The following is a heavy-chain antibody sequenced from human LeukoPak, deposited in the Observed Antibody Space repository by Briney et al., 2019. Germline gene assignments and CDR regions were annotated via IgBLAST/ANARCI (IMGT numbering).Heavy chain of an antibody. D-gene: IGHD4-17*01. J-gene: IGHJ3*02. V-gene: IGHV4-39*01. CDR2: IYYSGSI. Sequence: PSETLSLTCTVSGGSISSSSYYWGWIRQSPGKGLEWIGSIYYSGSIYYNPSLKSRVTISVDTSKNQFSLKLSSVTAADTAVYYCARPTTVTTSSGAFDIWGQGTMVTVSS. CDR1: GGSISSSSYY. CDR3: ARPTTVTTSSGAFDI.